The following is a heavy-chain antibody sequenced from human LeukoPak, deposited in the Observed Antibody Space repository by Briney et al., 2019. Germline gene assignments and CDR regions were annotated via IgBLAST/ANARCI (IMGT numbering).Heavy chain of an antibody. J-gene: IGHJ4*02. Sequence: PGGSLRLSRAASGFTFSSYEMNWVRQAPGKGLEWVSYISSSSSTIYYADSVKGRFTISRDNAKNSLYLQMNSLRDEDTAVYYCARGYLSRDGYNFSFFDYWGQGTLVTVSS. V-gene: IGHV3-48*02. CDR3: ARGYLSRDGYNFSFFDY. D-gene: IGHD5-24*01. CDR2: ISSSSSTI. CDR1: GFTFSSYE.